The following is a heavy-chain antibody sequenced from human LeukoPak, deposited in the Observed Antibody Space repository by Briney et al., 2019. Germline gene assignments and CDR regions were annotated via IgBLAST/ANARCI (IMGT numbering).Heavy chain of an antibody. CDR2: IYYSGST. Sequence: SETLSLTCTVSGGSISSHYWSWIRQPPGKGLEWIWYIYYSGSTNYNPSLKSRVTISVDRSKNQFSLKLSSVTAADTAVYYCARQSIAVENWFDPWGQGTLVTVSS. CDR1: GGSISSHY. CDR3: ARQSIAVENWFDP. J-gene: IGHJ5*02. D-gene: IGHD6-19*01. V-gene: IGHV4-59*08.